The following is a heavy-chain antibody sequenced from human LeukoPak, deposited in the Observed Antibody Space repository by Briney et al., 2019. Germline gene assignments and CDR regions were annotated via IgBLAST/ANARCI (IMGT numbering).Heavy chain of an antibody. CDR1: GYSISSGYY. D-gene: IGHD1-14*01. V-gene: IGHV4-38-2*02. Sequence: SETLSLTCNVSGYSISSGYYWSWIRQPPGKGLEWIGGIYHSGYTFYNSSLKSQATISVDTSKNQFSLKLQSVTAADTAVYYCATERTVRYFDPWGQGTLVTVSS. CDR3: ATERTVRYFDP. CDR2: IYHSGYT. J-gene: IGHJ5*02.